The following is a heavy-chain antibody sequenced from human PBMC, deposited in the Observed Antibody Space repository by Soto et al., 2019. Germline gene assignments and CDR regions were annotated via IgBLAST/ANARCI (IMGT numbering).Heavy chain of an antibody. V-gene: IGHV3-30-3*01. Sequence: VGSLRLSCASSVFTFSSYAMHWVRQSPGKWLEWVAVISYDGSNKYYADSVKGRFTISRDNSKNTLYLQMNSLRAEDTAVYYCARDHAFDIRGQGKTVTV. CDR1: VFTFSSYA. CDR2: ISYDGSNK. J-gene: IGHJ3*02. CDR3: ARDHAFDI.